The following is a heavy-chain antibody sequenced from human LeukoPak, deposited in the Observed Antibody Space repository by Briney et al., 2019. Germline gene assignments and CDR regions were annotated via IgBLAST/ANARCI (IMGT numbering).Heavy chain of an antibody. J-gene: IGHJ4*02. CDR3: AKARSRVTTIVVVTHAFDS. V-gene: IGHV3-23*01. CDR1: GFTFNSYA. Sequence: GGSLRLSCAASGFTFNSYAMSWVRQAPGKGLEWVSVISDGGGTTSYIDSVKGRFTISRDNSKNILYLQMNSLRAEDTAVYYCAKARSRVTTIVVVTHAFDSWGQGTLVIVSS. CDR2: ISDGGGTT. D-gene: IGHD3-22*01.